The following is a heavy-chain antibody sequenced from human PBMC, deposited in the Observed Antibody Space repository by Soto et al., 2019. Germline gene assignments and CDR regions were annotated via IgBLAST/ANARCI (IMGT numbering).Heavy chain of an antibody. CDR1: GFTFSSYD. V-gene: IGHV3-13*01. Sequence: GGSLRLSCAASGFTFSSYDMHWVRQATGKGLEWVSAIGTAGDTYYPGSVKGRFTISRENAKNSLYLQMNSLRAEDTAVYYCARAGRYCSGGSCLTEYYFDYWGHGTLATVSS. J-gene: IGHJ4*01. CDR2: IGTAGDT. CDR3: ARAGRYCSGGSCLTEYYFDY. D-gene: IGHD2-15*01.